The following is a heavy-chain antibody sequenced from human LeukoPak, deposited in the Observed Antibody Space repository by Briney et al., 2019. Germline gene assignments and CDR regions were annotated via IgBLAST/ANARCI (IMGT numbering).Heavy chain of an antibody. V-gene: IGHV4-39*01. CDR2: IYYSGST. D-gene: IGHD3-16*01. J-gene: IGHJ3*02. Sequence: SETLSLTCTVSGGSISSSSYYWGWLRQPPGKGLEWIGSIYYSGSTYYNPSLKSRVTISVDTSKNQFSLKLSSVTAADTAVYYCARHGGPFQPRTPLDIWGQGTMVTVSS. CDR1: GGSISSSSYY. CDR3: ARHGGPFQPRTPLDI.